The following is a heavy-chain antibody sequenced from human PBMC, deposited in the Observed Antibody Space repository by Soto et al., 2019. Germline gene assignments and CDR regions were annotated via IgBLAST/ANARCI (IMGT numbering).Heavy chain of an antibody. CDR3: ARTPLWFGELRGGMDV. J-gene: IGHJ6*02. D-gene: IGHD3-10*01. Sequence: LRLSCAASGFTFSSYAMHWVRPAPGKGLEWVAVISYDGSNKYYADSVKGRFTISRDNSKNTLYLQMNSLRAEDTAVYYCARTPLWFGELRGGMDVWGQGTTVTVSS. V-gene: IGHV3-30-3*01. CDR1: GFTFSSYA. CDR2: ISYDGSNK.